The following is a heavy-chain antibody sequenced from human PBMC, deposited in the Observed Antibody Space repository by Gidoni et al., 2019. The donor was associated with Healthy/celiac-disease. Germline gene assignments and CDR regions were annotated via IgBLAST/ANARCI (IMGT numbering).Heavy chain of an antibody. V-gene: IGHV3-15*07. CDR3: TTARYFDWLSSAFDI. D-gene: IGHD3-9*01. Sequence: EVQLVESGGGLVKPGGSLRLSCAASGFTFGNAWMNWVRQAPGKGLEWVGRIKSKTDGGTTDYAAPVKGRLTISRDDSQNTLYLQMNSLKTEDTAVYYCTTARYFDWLSSAFDIWGQGTMVTVSS. J-gene: IGHJ3*02. CDR2: IKSKTDGGTT. CDR1: GFTFGNAW.